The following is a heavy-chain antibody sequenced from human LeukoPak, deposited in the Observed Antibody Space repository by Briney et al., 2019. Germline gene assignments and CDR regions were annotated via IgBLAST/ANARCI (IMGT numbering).Heavy chain of an antibody. J-gene: IGHJ4*02. CDR1: GYTFQTYW. CDR3: ARPSDWNSGYCSGGNCPPHY. D-gene: IGHD2-8*02. V-gene: IGHV5-51*01. Sequence: GESLKISCKASGYTFQTYWIGWVRQLPGKGPEWMGIIYPGDSDTRYSPSFQDQVIFSVDKSITTAYLQWTSLRASDTATYYCARPSDWNSGYCSGGNCPPHYWGQGTLVTVSS. CDR2: IYPGDSDT.